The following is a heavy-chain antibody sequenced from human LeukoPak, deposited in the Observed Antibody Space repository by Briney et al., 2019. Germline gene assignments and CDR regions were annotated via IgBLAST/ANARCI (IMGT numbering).Heavy chain of an antibody. CDR3: ARDPESGSYYGY. CDR1: GFTFSSYA. V-gene: IGHV3-7*01. J-gene: IGHJ4*02. Sequence: QPGGSLRLSCAASGFTFSSYAMSWVRQAPGKGLEWVASIKQDGSEKYYVDSVKGRFTISRDNAKNSVYLQMNSLRAEDTAVYYCARDPESGSYYGYWGQGTLVTVSS. D-gene: IGHD1-26*01. CDR2: IKQDGSEK.